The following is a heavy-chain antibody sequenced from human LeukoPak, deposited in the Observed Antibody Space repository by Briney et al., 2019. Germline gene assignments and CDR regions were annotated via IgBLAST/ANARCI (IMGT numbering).Heavy chain of an antibody. V-gene: IGHV4-39*01. D-gene: IGHD3-10*01. Sequence: SETLSLTCTVSGGSTSSSGYYWGWIRQPPEKGLEWIGSIFYSGNAYYNPSLKSRVTISVDTSKNQFSLRLNSVTAADTAVYYCARHSGRAAPDYWGQGTLVTVSS. J-gene: IGHJ4*02. CDR2: IFYSGNA. CDR3: ARHSGRAAPDY. CDR1: GGSTSSSGYY.